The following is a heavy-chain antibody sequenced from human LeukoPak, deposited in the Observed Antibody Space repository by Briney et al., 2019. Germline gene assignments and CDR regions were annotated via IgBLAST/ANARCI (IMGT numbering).Heavy chain of an antibody. V-gene: IGHV4-38-2*02. J-gene: IGHJ6*03. D-gene: IGHD3-10*01. CDR1: GYSICTGYY. CDR2: IYHSGST. Sequence: TSETLSLTCTVSGYSICTGYYWGWIRQPPGKGLVWIGSIYHSGSTYYNPSLKSRVTISVDTSKNQFSLKLSSVTAADTAVYYCARDRLLLWFGETPYYMDVWGKGTTVTVSS. CDR3: ARDRLLLWFGETPYYMDV.